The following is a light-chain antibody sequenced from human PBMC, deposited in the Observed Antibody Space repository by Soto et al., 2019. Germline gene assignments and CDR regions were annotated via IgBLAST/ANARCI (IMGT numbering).Light chain of an antibody. CDR3: MQALQSPYT. Sequence: DIVMTQSPLSLPVTPGEPASISCRSSQSLLHSHGYNYLDWYLQKPGQSPQLLISLGSNRASGVPARFSGSGSPTDFTLNIARVEAEDFGVSYCMQALQSPYTFGQGTKLEIK. J-gene: IGKJ2*01. CDR1: QSLLHSHGYNY. V-gene: IGKV2-28*01. CDR2: LGS.